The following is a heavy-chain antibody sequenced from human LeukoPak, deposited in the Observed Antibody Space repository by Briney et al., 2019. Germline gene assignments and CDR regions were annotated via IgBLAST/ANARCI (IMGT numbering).Heavy chain of an antibody. D-gene: IGHD3-3*01. J-gene: IGHJ4*02. V-gene: IGHV1-69*13. CDR3: ASVLRFLEWLLPDY. CDR1: GGTFSSYA. Sequence: ASVQVSCKASGGTFSSYAISWVRQAPGQGLEWMGGIIPIFGTANYAQKFQGRVTITADESTSTAYMELSSLRSEDTAVYYCASVLRFLEWLLPDYWGQGTLVTVSS. CDR2: IIPIFGTA.